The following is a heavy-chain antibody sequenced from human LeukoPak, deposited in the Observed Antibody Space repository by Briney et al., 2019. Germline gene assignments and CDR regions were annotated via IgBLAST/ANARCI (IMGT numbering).Heavy chain of an antibody. V-gene: IGHV3-20*04. CDR2: INWSGGST. J-gene: IGHJ4*02. CDR3: ARASHYSDSSDYPDY. D-gene: IGHD3-22*01. CDR1: GFTFDDYG. Sequence: GGSLRLSCAASGFTFDDYGMSWVRQAPGKGLEWVSGINWSGGSTGYADSVKGRFTVSRDNAKNSLYLQMNSLRAEDTALYYCARASHYSDSSDYPDYWGQGTLVTVSS.